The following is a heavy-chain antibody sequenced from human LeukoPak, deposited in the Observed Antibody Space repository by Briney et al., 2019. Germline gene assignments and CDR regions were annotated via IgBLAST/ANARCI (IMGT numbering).Heavy chain of an antibody. CDR3: AGGTCSGGSCYSLGGIDY. J-gene: IGHJ4*02. D-gene: IGHD2-15*01. V-gene: IGHV4-61*02. CDR2: IYTSGST. CDR1: GGSISSGSYY. Sequence: SETLSLTCTVSGGSISSGSYYWSWIRQSAGKGLEWIGRIYTSGSTNYNPSLKSRVTISVDTSKNQFSLKLSSVTAADTAVYYCAGGTCSGGSCYSLGGIDYWGQGTLVTVSS.